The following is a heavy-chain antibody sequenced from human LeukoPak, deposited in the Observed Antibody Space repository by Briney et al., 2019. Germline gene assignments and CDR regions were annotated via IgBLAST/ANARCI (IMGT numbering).Heavy chain of an antibody. CDR1: GFTFSSYP. CDR2: ISYDGSNK. Sequence: PGGSLRPSCAASGFTFSSYPMHWVRQAPGKGLEWVAVISYDGSNKYYADSVKGRFTISRDNSKNTLYLQMNSLRAEDTAVYYCASPYSGYDYGLDNWGQGTLVTVSS. J-gene: IGHJ4*02. D-gene: IGHD5-12*01. CDR3: ASPYSGYDYGLDN. V-gene: IGHV3-30*04.